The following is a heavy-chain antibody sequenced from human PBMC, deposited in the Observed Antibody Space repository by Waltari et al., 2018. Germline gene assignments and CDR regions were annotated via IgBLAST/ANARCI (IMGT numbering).Heavy chain of an antibody. V-gene: IGHV3-49*04. D-gene: IGHD3-22*01. Sequence: EVQLVESGGGLVQPGRSLRLSCTASGFTFGDYAMSWVRQAPGKGLEWVGFIRSKAYGGTTEYGASVKGRFTISRDDSKSIAYLQMNSLKTEDTAVYYCTRVDYYDSSGYYNGAFDYWGQGTLVTVSS. CDR3: TRVDYYDSSGYYNGAFDY. J-gene: IGHJ4*02. CDR1: GFTFGDYA. CDR2: IRSKAYGGTT.